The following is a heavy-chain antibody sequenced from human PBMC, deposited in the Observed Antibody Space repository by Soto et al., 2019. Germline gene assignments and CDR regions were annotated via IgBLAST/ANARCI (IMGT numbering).Heavy chain of an antibody. CDR1: GFSFSSCS. V-gene: IGHV3-23*01. CDR2: INNGGEIT. D-gene: IGHD3-10*01. J-gene: IGHJ4*02. CDR3: VKENPYSGSYLAFDY. Sequence: VQLLESGGGLMQPGGSLRLSCAAYGFSFSSCSMGWVRQAPGEGLEWVSVINNGGEITYYADSVKGRFTIFRDNSKNTVYLQMNSLRVEDTAVYYCVKENPYSGSYLAFDYWGQGTLVTVSS.